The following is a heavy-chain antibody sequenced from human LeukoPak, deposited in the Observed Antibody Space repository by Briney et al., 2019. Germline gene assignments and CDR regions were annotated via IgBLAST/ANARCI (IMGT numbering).Heavy chain of an antibody. CDR1: GFAFSSYA. J-gene: IGHJ3*02. D-gene: IGHD3-22*01. Sequence: GRSLRLSCAASGFAFSSYAMHWVRQAPGKGLEWVAVISYDGSNKYYADSVKGRFTISRDNSKNTLHLQMNSLRAEDTAVYYCARYYYDSSGYSMGCDAFDIWGQGTMVTVSS. V-gene: IGHV3-30-3*01. CDR3: ARYYYDSSGYSMGCDAFDI. CDR2: ISYDGSNK.